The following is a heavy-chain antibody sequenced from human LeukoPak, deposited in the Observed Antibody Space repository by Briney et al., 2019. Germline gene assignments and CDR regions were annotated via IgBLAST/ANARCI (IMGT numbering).Heavy chain of an antibody. CDR3: ARGLDWYYFDY. J-gene: IGHJ4*02. D-gene: IGHD3/OR15-3a*01. V-gene: IGHV1-69*05. CDR2: IIPIFGTA. CDR1: GGTFSSYA. Sequence: ASVEVSCKASGGTFSSYAISWVRQAPGQGLEWMGGIIPIFGTANYAQKFQGRVTITTDESTSTAYMELSSLRSEDTAVYYCARGLDWYYFDYWGQGTLVTASS.